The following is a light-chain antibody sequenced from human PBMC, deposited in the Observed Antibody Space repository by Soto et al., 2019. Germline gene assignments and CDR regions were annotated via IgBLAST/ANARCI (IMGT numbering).Light chain of an antibody. Sequence: QSALTQPASVSGSLGQSITISCTGTSSDVGAYNYVYWYQQQPGKAPKLMISEVSNRPSGVSNRFSGSKSGNTASLTISGLRAEDEAYYYCCSYAGSSDYFFGSGTKVTVL. CDR2: EVS. CDR3: CSYAGSSDYF. J-gene: IGLJ1*01. CDR1: SSDVGAYNY. V-gene: IGLV2-14*01.